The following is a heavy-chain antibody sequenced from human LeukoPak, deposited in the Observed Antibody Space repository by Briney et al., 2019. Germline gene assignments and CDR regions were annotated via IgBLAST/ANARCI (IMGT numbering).Heavy chain of an antibody. CDR1: GYTFTSYY. V-gene: IGHV1-46*01. J-gene: IGHJ4*02. CDR2: INPSGGST. CDR3: ARARDYYDSSGYYAIFDY. Sequence: GASVKVSCKASGYTFTSYYMHWVRQAPGQGLEWMGIINPSGGSTSYAQKFQGRVTMTRVTSTSTVYMELSSLRSEDTAVYYCARARDYYDSSGYYAIFDYWGQGTLVTVSS. D-gene: IGHD3-22*01.